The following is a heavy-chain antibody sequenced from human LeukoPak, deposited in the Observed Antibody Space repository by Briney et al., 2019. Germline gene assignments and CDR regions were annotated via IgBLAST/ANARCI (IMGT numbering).Heavy chain of an antibody. CDR1: GGSFSGYY. D-gene: IGHD1-1*01. J-gene: IGHJ3*02. CDR3: ARDNWLEQLNAFDI. Sequence: KSSETLSLTCAVYGGSFSGYYWSWIRQPPGKGLEWIGEINHSGSTNYNPSLKSRVTISVDTSKNQFSQKLSSVTAADTAVYYCARDNWLEQLNAFDIWGQGTMVTVSS. V-gene: IGHV4-34*01. CDR2: INHSGST.